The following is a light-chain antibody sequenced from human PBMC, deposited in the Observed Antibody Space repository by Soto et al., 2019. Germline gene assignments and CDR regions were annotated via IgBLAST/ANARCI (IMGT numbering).Light chain of an antibody. CDR1: SSDFGGYNY. CDR3: SSYTATRGV. J-gene: IGLJ1*01. V-gene: IGLV2-14*03. CDR2: EVS. Sequence: QSVLTQPASVSGSPGQSITISCTGTSSDFGGYNYVSWYQQHPGKAPKLMIYEVSNRPSGVSDRSSGSKSGNTASLTISGLQAEDEADYYCSSYTATRGVFGTGTKLTVL.